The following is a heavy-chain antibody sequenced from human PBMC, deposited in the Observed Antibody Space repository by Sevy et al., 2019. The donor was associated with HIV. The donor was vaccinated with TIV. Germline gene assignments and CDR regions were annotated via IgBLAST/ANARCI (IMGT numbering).Heavy chain of an antibody. Sequence: GGSLRLSCAASGFTFSDYYMSWIRQAPGKGLEWVSYISSSGSTIYYADSVKGRFTISRDNAKNSLYLQMNSLRADDTAAYYCAGDGGYCSSTSCYDTIFYYYYGMDVWGQGTTVTVSS. D-gene: IGHD2-2*01. V-gene: IGHV3-11*01. CDR1: GFTFSDYY. J-gene: IGHJ6*02. CDR3: AGDGGYCSSTSCYDTIFYYYYGMDV. CDR2: ISSSGSTI.